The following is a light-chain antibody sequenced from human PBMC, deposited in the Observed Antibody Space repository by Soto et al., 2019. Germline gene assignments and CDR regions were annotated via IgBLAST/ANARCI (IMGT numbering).Light chain of an antibody. CDR3: QQYGSSPIT. CDR2: AAS. CDR1: QSISSY. V-gene: IGKV1-39*01. J-gene: IGKJ5*01. Sequence: DIQMTQSPSSLSASVGDRVTITCRASQSISSYLNWYQQKPGKAPKLLIYAASSLQSGVPSRFSGSGSGTDFTLTICRLEPEDFAVYYCQQYGSSPITFGQGTRLEIK.